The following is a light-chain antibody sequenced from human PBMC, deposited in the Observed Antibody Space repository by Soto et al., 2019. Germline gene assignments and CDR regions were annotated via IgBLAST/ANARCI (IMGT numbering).Light chain of an antibody. CDR3: CSYAGSYD. CDR2: DVS. Sequence: QSVLTQPRSVSGSPGQSVTISCTGTSSDVGGYNYVSWYQQHPGKAPKLMIYDVSKRPSGVPDRFSGSKSGNTASLTISGLQAEDEADYYCCSYAGSYDFRTGTKVTVL. CDR1: SSDVGGYNY. V-gene: IGLV2-11*01. J-gene: IGLJ1*01.